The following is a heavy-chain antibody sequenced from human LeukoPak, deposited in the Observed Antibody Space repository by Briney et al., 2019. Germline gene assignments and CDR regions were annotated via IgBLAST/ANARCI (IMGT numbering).Heavy chain of an antibody. D-gene: IGHD2-15*01. CDR1: GFTFSDYE. J-gene: IGHJ4*02. Sequence: PGGSLRLSCAASGFTFSDYEMNWVRQAPGKGLEWVSYISHSGRTMYYADSVKGRFTISRDNAKNSLYLHMNSLRAEDTAVYYCARDRRTVSDMVMANLPFDYWGQGTLVTVSS. CDR3: ARDRRTVSDMVMANLPFDY. V-gene: IGHV3-48*03. CDR2: ISHSGRTM.